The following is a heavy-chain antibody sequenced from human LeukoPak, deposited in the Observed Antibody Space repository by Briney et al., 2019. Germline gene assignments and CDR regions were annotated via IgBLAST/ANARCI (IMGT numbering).Heavy chain of an antibody. D-gene: IGHD3-10*01. CDR3: ASYGPGSYPEY. CDR1: GFTFSTYA. Sequence: GGSLRLSCAASGFTFSTYAMTWVRQAPGKGLECVSIISGSGGSTYYADSVMGRFTISRDNAKNSLYLQMNSLRAEDTAVYYCASYGPGSYPEYWGQGTLVTVSS. CDR2: ISGSGGST. J-gene: IGHJ4*02. V-gene: IGHV3-23*01.